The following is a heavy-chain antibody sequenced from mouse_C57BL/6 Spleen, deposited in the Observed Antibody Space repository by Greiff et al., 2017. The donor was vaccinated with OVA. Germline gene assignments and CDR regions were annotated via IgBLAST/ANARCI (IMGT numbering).Heavy chain of an antibody. J-gene: IGHJ3*01. CDR3: ARNSGDYDDGPWFAY. D-gene: IGHD2-4*01. CDR2: IWSGGST. CDR1: GFSLTSYG. V-gene: IGHV2-2*01. Sequence: VHLVESGPGLVQPSQSLSITCTVSGFSLTSYGVHWVRQSPGKGLEWLGVIWSGGSTDYNAAFISRLSISKDNSKSQVFFKMNSLQADDTAIYYCARNSGDYDDGPWFAYWGQGTLVTVSA.